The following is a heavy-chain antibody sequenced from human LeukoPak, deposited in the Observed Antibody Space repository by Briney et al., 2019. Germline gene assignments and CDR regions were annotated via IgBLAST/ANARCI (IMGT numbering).Heavy chain of an antibody. V-gene: IGHV3-43*01. J-gene: IGHJ4*02. CDR2: VSRDGTP. D-gene: IGHD3-22*01. Sequence: GGSLRLSCAPSGFIFDDYTMDWVRPGPRKTRAWVALVSRDGTPYYADSVKGRFTIPRDNRKNALYLEMDSLRADDTAFYYCAKDLTCEGSGSVIDNWGEGTLVSVSS. CDR3: AKDLTCEGSGSVIDN. CDR1: GFIFDDYT.